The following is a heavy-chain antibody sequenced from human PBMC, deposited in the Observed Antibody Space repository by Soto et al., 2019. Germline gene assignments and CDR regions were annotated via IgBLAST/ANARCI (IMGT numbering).Heavy chain of an antibody. Sequence: ILSLTCTVSGGSISSGGYYWSWIRQHPGKGLEWIGYIYYSGSTYYNPSLKSRVTISVDTSKNQFSLKLSSVTAADTAVYYCARGDLREGRTIFGVAYYYYYGMDVWGQGTTVTVSS. J-gene: IGHJ6*02. D-gene: IGHD3-3*01. CDR3: ARGDLREGRTIFGVAYYYYYGMDV. CDR2: IYYSGST. CDR1: GGSISSGGYY. V-gene: IGHV4-31*03.